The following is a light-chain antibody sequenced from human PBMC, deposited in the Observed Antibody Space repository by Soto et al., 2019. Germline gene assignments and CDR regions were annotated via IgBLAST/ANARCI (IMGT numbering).Light chain of an antibody. J-gene: IGLJ1*01. Sequence: QSVLTQSSSASASLGSSVNLTCTLSSGHRSYIIAWHQQQPGKAPRFLMRLESSGSQNKGSGVPDRFSGSSSGAARYLTISNLQSEDEADYYCCSDTTRGTYVFGSGTKLTVL. CDR1: SGHRSYI. CDR3: CSDTTRGTYV. V-gene: IGLV4-60*03. CDR2: LESSGSQ.